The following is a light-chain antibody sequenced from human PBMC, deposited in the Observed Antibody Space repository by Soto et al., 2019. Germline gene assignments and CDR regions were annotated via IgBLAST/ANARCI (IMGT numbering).Light chain of an antibody. CDR1: SSNIESNT. Sequence: QLVLTQPPSASGTPGQRVTISCSGSSSNIESNTVNWYQQLPGTAPKLLIYGNSQRPSGVPDRFSGSKSGTSASLAISGLQSEDEADYSCAAWDDRLNGWVFGGGTKLTVL. CDR3: AAWDDRLNGWV. J-gene: IGLJ3*02. V-gene: IGLV1-44*01. CDR2: GNS.